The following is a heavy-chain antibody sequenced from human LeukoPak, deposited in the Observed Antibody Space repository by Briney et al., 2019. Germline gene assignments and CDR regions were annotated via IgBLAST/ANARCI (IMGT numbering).Heavy chain of an antibody. CDR1: VFTFSRYG. CDR2: IRNGGSNN. Sequence: GGPLRLFCAASVFTFSRYGMHCVRQAPGKGLEWVVYIRNGGSNNNYADSVVRRFTISRDDSKRTLYLQMNTLTPEDTGVYYCAATYGSDWYRFDPWGQGTLITVSS. D-gene: IGHD6-19*01. J-gene: IGHJ5*02. CDR3: AATYGSDWYRFDP. V-gene: IGHV3-30*02.